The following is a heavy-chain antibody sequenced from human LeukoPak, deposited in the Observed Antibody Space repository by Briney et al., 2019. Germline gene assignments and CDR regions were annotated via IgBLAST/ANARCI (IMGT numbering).Heavy chain of an antibody. D-gene: IGHD3-3*01. CDR2: ISGSGGST. CDR3: ARSHDFWSGYSDYGMDV. CDR1: GFTFSSYA. Sequence: GGSLRLSCAASGFTFSSYAMSWVRQAPGKGLEWVSAISGSGGSTYYADSVKGRFTISRDNSKNTLYLQMNSLRAEDTAVYYCARSHDFWSGYSDYGMDVWGQGTTVTVSS. J-gene: IGHJ6*02. V-gene: IGHV3-23*01.